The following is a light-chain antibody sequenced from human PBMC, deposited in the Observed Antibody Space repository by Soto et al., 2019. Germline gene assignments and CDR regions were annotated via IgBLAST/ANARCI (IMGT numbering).Light chain of an antibody. CDR2: EVS. CDR3: GLYTSSSTLL. Sequence: QSALTQPPSVSGSPGQSVTISCTGTSNDIGSYNRVSWYQQPPGTAPKLMIFEVSDRPSGVPDRFSGSKSGNTASLTISGLQAEDEADYYCGLYTSSSTLLFGGGTKVTVL. CDR1: SNDIGSYNR. V-gene: IGLV2-18*01. J-gene: IGLJ3*02.